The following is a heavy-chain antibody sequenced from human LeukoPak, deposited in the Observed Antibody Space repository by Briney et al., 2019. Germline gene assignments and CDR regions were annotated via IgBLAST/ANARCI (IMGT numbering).Heavy chain of an antibody. V-gene: IGHV1-69*13. CDR1: GGTFSSYA. Sequence: ASVKVSCKASGGTFSSYAISWVRQAPGQGLEWMGGIIPIFGTANCAQKFQGRVTITADESTSTAYMELSSLRSEDTAVYYCARDSSSWPEGLDYWGQGTLVTVSS. D-gene: IGHD6-13*01. CDR3: ARDSSSWPEGLDY. J-gene: IGHJ4*02. CDR2: IIPIFGTA.